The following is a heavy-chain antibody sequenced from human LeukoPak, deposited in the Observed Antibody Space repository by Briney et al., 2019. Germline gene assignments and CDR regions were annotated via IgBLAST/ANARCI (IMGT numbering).Heavy chain of an antibody. CDR2: ISYDGSNK. J-gene: IGHJ5*02. V-gene: IGHV3-30*04. Sequence: PGRSLRLSCAASGFTFSSYAMHWVRQAPGKGLEWVAVISYDGSNKYYADSVKGRFTISRDNSKNTLYLQMNSLRAEDTAVYYCARDHSLAAAGTRWFDPWGQGTLVTVSS. CDR3: ARDHSLAAAGTRWFDP. CDR1: GFTFSSYA. D-gene: IGHD6-13*01.